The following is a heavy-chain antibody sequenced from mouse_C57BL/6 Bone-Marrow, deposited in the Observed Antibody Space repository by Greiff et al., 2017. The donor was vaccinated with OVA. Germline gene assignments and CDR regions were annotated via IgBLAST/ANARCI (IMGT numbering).Heavy chain of an antibody. CDR3: SRRHYGSFAWFAY. D-gene: IGHD1-1*01. Sequence: DVHLVESGGGLVKPGGSLKLSCAASGFTFSSYTMSWVRQTPEQRLEWVATISGGGGNTYYPDSVKGRFTISRANAKNTLYLQMSSLRSEDTALYDLSRRHYGSFAWFAYWGQGTLVTVSA. CDR1: GFTFSSYT. CDR2: ISGGGGNT. J-gene: IGHJ3*01. V-gene: IGHV5-9*01.